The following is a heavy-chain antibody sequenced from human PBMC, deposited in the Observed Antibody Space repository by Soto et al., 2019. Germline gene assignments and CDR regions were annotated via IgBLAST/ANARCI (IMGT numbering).Heavy chain of an antibody. CDR1: GFTFSSYA. Sequence: GGSLRLSCSASGFTFSSYAMHWVRQAPGKGLEYVSAISSNGGSTYYADSVKGRFTISRDNSKNTLYLQMSSLRAEDTAVYYCVKPPGTIAAAGPRWYYFDYWGQGTLVTVSS. CDR3: VKPPGTIAAAGPRWYYFDY. CDR2: ISSNGGST. D-gene: IGHD6-13*01. J-gene: IGHJ4*02. V-gene: IGHV3-64D*08.